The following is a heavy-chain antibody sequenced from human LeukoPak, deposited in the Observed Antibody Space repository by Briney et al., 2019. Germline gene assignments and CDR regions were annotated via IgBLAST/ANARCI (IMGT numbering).Heavy chain of an antibody. D-gene: IGHD3/OR15-3a*01. Sequence: GASVKVSCKASGYTFTGYYMHWVRQAPGQGLEWMGWINPNSGGTNYAQKFQGRVTMTRDTSISTAYMELSRLRSDDTAVYYCARGPLDWHGTWFDPWGQGTLVTVSS. V-gene: IGHV1-2*02. CDR2: INPNSGGT. CDR1: GYTFTGYY. CDR3: ARGPLDWHGTWFDP. J-gene: IGHJ5*02.